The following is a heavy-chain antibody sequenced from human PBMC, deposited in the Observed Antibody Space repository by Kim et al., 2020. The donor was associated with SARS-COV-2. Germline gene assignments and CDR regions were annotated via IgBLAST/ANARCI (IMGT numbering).Heavy chain of an antibody. CDR3: ASPGDSSSSGPTDH. D-gene: IGHD6-13*01. CDR1: GFTFSSYA. V-gene: IGHV3-23*01. CDR2: ISGSGGST. Sequence: GGSLRLSCAASGFTFSSYAMSWVRQAPGKGLEWVSAISGSGGSTYYADSVKGRFTISRDNSKNTLYLQMNSLRAEDTAVYYCASPGDSSSSGPTDHWGQGTLVTVSS. J-gene: IGHJ4*02.